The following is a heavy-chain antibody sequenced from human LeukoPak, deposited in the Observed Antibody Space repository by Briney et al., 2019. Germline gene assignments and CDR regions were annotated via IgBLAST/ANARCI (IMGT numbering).Heavy chain of an antibody. V-gene: IGHV4-38-2*02. J-gene: IGHJ3*02. CDR1: GYSISSGYY. CDR2: IYHSGST. CDR3: ARRTYYYDSSGSGGAFDI. Sequence: SETLSLTCTVSGYSISSGYYWGWIRQPPGKGLEWIGSIYHSGSTYYNPSLKSRVTISVDTSKNQFSLKLSSVTAADTAVYYCARRTYYYDSSGSGGAFDIWGQGTMVTVSS. D-gene: IGHD3-22*01.